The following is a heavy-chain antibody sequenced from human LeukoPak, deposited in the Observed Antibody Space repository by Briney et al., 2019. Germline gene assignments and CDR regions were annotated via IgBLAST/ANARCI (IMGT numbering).Heavy chain of an antibody. D-gene: IGHD3-22*01. CDR1: GYSFTSYW. Sequence: GESLKISCKGSGYSFTSYWVGWVRQMPGKGLEWMGIIYPGDSDTRYSPSFQGQVTISADKSISTAYLQWSSLKASDTAMYYCAGLKAGYYDSSGRYYFDYWGQGTLVTVSS. CDR3: AGLKAGYYDSSGRYYFDY. V-gene: IGHV5-51*01. J-gene: IGHJ4*02. CDR2: IYPGDSDT.